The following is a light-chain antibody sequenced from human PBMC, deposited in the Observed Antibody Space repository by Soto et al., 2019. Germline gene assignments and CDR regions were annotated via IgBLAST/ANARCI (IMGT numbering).Light chain of an antibody. V-gene: IGLV2-14*01. CDR3: TSYTSSSTLV. Sequence: QSVLTQPASVSGSPGQSITISCTGTSSDVGGYNYVSWYQQHPVKAPKLMIYDVSNRPSGVSNRFSGSKSGNTASLTISGLQAEDEADYYCTSYTSSSTLVFGGGTKVTV. CDR1: SSDVGGYNY. CDR2: DVS. J-gene: IGLJ2*01.